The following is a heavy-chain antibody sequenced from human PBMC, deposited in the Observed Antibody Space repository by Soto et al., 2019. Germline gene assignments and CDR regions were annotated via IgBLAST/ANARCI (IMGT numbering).Heavy chain of an antibody. D-gene: IGHD5-12*01. J-gene: IGHJ6*02. CDR1: GYSFTSYW. CDR3: ASTSRDGYNVFGMDV. Sequence: GESLTISCKGSGYSFTSYWIGWVRQMPGKGLEWMGIIYPGDSDTRYSPSFQGQVTISADKSISTAYLQWSSLTASETAMYYCASTSRDGYNVFGMDVWVQGSTVTVSS. V-gene: IGHV5-51*01. CDR2: IYPGDSDT.